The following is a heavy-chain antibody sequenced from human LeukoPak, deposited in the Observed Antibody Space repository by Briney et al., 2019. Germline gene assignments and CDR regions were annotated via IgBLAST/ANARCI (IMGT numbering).Heavy chain of an antibody. CDR3: TTRQGLEWLKDAFDI. CDR2: IKSKTDGGTT. J-gene: IGHJ3*02. D-gene: IGHD3-3*01. CDR1: GFTFSNAW. V-gene: IGHV3-15*01. Sequence: GGSLRLSCAASGFTFSNAWMSWVRQAPGKGLEWVGRIKSKTDGGTTYYAAPVKGRFTISRDDLKNTLYMQMNSLKTEDTAVYYCTTRQGLEWLKDAFDIWGQGTMVSVLS.